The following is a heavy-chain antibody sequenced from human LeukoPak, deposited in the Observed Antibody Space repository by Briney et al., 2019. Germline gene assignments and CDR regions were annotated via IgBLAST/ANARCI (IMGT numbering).Heavy chain of an antibody. CDR2: THYAGNV. Sequence: PSETLSLTCNVSGDSISSSSYYWAWIRQPPGRGPEWIGTTHYAGNVYYNPSLRSRVAISVDLSKNQFPLKLSSVTAADTAVYYCARHVPRIVAAGTSNFDYWGQGTLVTVSS. CDR3: ARHVPRIVAAGTSNFDY. V-gene: IGHV4-39*06. CDR1: GDSISSSSYY. J-gene: IGHJ4*02. D-gene: IGHD6-13*01.